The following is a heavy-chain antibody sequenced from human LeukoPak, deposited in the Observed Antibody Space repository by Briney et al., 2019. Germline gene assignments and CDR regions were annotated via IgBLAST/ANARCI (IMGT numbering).Heavy chain of an antibody. V-gene: IGHV1-2*06. Sequence: GAXVKVSCKASGYTFTGYYMHWVRQAPGQGLEWMGRINPNSGGTNYAQKFQGRVTMTRDTSISTAYMELSRLRSDDTAVYYCARSKAWELPNAFDIWGQGTMVTVSS. CDR2: INPNSGGT. CDR1: GYTFTGYY. CDR3: ARSKAWELPNAFDI. J-gene: IGHJ3*02. D-gene: IGHD1-26*01.